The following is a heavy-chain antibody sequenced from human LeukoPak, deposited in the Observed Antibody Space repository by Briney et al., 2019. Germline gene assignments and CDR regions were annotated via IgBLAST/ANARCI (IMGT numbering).Heavy chain of an antibody. CDR1: GFTFSNYA. V-gene: IGHV3-23*01. D-gene: IGHD6-13*01. Sequence: PGGSLRLSCAASGFTFSNYAMSWVRQAPGKGLEWVSAISASGGSTYYADSEKGRFTISRDNSKNTLYLQMNSLRAEDTAVYYCAKVGQQLVFLGAFDIWGQGTMVTVSS. J-gene: IGHJ3*02. CDR3: AKVGQQLVFLGAFDI. CDR2: ISASGGST.